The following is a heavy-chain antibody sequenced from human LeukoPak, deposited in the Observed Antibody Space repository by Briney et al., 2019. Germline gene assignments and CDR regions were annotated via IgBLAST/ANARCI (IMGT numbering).Heavy chain of an antibody. J-gene: IGHJ4*02. CDR1: GFTVSSNY. Sequence: PGGSLRLSCAASGFTVSSNYMSWVRQAPGKGLEWVSIIYSGGSTYYADSVKGRFIISRDNSKNTLYLQMSSLRAEDTAVYYCVKVGVYGSGSYPLYYFDYWGQGTLVSVSS. CDR2: IYSGGST. D-gene: IGHD3-10*01. V-gene: IGHV3-66*01. CDR3: VKVGVYGSGSYPLYYFDY.